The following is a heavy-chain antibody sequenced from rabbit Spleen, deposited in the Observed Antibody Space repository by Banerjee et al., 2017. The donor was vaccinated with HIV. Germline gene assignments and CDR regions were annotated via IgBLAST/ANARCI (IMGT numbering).Heavy chain of an antibody. J-gene: IGHJ4*01. V-gene: IGHV1S45*01. CDR2: IGSITTNT. Sequence: QEQLVESGGGLVQPEGSLTLTCTASGFSFSSSYYMCWVRQAPGKGLEWIGCIGSITTNTWYANWAKGRFTISKTSSTTVTLQMTSLTAADTATYFCARDPAYNDRGRDNLWGPGTLVTVS. CDR3: ARDPAYNDRGRDNL. CDR1: GFSFSSSYY. D-gene: IGHD1-1*01.